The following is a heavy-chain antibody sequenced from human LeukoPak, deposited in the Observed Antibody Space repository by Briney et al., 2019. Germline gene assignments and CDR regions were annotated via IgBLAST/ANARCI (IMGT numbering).Heavy chain of an antibody. CDR3: ARMDPHYDFCD. D-gene: IGHD3-3*01. Sequence: PSETLSLTCAVYGGSFSGYYWSWIRQPPGKGLEWIGEINHSGSTNYNPSLKSRVTISVDTSKNQFSLKLSSVTAADTAVYYCARMDPHYDFCDWGQGTMATVSS. J-gene: IGHJ3*01. V-gene: IGHV4-34*01. CDR2: INHSGST. CDR1: GGSFSGYY.